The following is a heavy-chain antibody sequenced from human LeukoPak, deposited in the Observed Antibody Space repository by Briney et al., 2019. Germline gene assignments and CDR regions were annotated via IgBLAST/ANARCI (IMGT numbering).Heavy chain of an antibody. J-gene: IGHJ6*02. CDR2: IKEDGSDK. D-gene: IGHD2-2*01. V-gene: IGHV3-7*01. CDR3: ARCGYCSSTSCFHGMDV. CDR1: GVTFPKYW. Sequence: PGGSLRLSCAASGVTFPKYWMAWVRQAPGKGLEWVASIKEDGSDKYYVDSVKGRFTISRDNAKNSLYLQMNSLRDEDTAVYYCARCGYCSSTSCFHGMDVWGQGTTVTVSS.